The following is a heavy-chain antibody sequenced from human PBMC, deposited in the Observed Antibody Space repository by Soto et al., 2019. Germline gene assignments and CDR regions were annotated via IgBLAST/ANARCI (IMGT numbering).Heavy chain of an antibody. Sequence: RASVKVSCKASGGTLNTYTINWVRQAPGRRLEWVGQIVPIYDSVNYAENFQGRVTITADKSTKTSYMELTSLRSEDTALYFCATWRHYSGSYCFDYWGQGTLVTVSS. CDR1: GGTLNTYT. J-gene: IGHJ4*02. D-gene: IGHD1-26*01. CDR2: IVPIYDSV. CDR3: ATWRHYSGSYCFDY. V-gene: IGHV1-69*06.